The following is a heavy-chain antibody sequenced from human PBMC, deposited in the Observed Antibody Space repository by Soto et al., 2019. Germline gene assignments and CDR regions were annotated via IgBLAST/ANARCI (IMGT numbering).Heavy chain of an antibody. Sequence: GGSLRLSCAASGFTFSSYSMNWVRQAPGKGLEWVSSISSSSSYIYYADSVKGRFTISRDNAKNSLYLQMNSLRAEDTAVYYCARDFTGYSYYFDYWGQGTLVTVSS. J-gene: IGHJ4*02. CDR2: ISSSSSYI. CDR3: ARDFTGYSYYFDY. D-gene: IGHD3-9*01. CDR1: GFTFSSYS. V-gene: IGHV3-21*01.